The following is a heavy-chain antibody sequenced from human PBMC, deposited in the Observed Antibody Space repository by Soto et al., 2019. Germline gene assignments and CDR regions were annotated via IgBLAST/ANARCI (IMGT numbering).Heavy chain of an antibody. J-gene: IGHJ4*02. CDR3: AGRCDSTSCLAHFDY. CDR2: TIPIFGTA. Sequence: GASVKVSCKASGGTLNNYVINWVRQAPGQGLEWMGGTIPIFGTANYAQKFQGRVTITADKSTSTAYMELNSLRSEDTAVYYCAGRCDSTSCLAHFDYWGQGTLVTVSS. D-gene: IGHD2-2*01. CDR1: GGTLNNYV. V-gene: IGHV1-69*06.